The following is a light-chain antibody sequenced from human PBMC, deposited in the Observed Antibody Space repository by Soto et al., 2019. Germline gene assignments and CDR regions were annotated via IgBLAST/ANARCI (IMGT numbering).Light chain of an antibody. CDR3: SSYTSSSIDDD. CDR2: EVG. V-gene: IGLV2-14*01. J-gene: IGLJ1*01. Sequence: QSVLTQPASVSGSPGQSITISCTGTSSDVGGYNYVSWYQQHPGKAPKLMIYEVGNRPSGLSNRFSGSKSGNTASLTISGLRAEDGADYYCSSYTSSSIDDDCGTGTKVTVL. CDR1: SSDVGGYNY.